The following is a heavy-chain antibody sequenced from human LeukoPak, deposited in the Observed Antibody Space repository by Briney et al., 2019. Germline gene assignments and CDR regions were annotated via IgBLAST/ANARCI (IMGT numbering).Heavy chain of an antibody. V-gene: IGHV4-59*12. Sequence: TSETLSLTCTVSGGSISSYYWSWIRQPPGKGLEWIGYIYYSGSTSYNPSLKSRVTISIDTSKNQFSLKLSFVTAADTAVYYCAREVVASAEVDYWGQGALVTVSS. CDR2: IYYSGST. CDR1: GGSISSYY. D-gene: IGHD6-13*01. CDR3: AREVVASAEVDY. J-gene: IGHJ4*02.